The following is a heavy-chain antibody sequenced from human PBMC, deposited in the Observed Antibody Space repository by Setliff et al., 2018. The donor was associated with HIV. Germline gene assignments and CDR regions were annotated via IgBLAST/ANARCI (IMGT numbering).Heavy chain of an antibody. J-gene: IGHJ6*03. Sequence: ETLSLTCTVSGGSISSNSYYWGWIRQPPGEGLEWIGSIYYSGSTYYNPSLKSRVTISVDTSKNQFSLKLSSVTAADTAVYYCARQGGYSGYGFYYYYYYMDVWGKGTTVTVSS. D-gene: IGHD5-12*01. V-gene: IGHV4-39*01. CDR2: IYYSGST. CDR1: GGSISSNSYY. CDR3: ARQGGYSGYGFYYYYYYMDV.